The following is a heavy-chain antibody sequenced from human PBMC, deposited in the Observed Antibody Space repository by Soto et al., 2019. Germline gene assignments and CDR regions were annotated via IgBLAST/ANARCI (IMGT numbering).Heavy chain of an antibody. V-gene: IGHV3-43*01. CDR1: GFTFDDYT. D-gene: IGHD6-13*01. J-gene: IGHJ6*02. CDR2: ISWDGGST. Sequence: EVQLVESGGVVVQPGGSLRLSCAASGFTFDDYTMHWVRQAPGKGLEWVSLISWDGGSTYYADSVKGRFTISRDNSKNSLYLQMNSLRTEDTALYYCAKDIGEYSSSWHPWYYGMDVWGQGTTVTVSS. CDR3: AKDIGEYSSSWHPWYYGMDV.